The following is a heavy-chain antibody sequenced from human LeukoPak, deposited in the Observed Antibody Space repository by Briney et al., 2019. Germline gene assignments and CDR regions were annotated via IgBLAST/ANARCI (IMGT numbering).Heavy chain of an antibody. CDR1: GGSISSGSYY. CDR3: ATEPVHYYDSSGYYYGEDY. D-gene: IGHD3-22*01. J-gene: IGHJ4*02. V-gene: IGHV4-39*05. Sequence: SETPSLTCTASGGSISSGSYYWGWIRQPQGKGLEWIGSIYYSGSTYYNPSLKSRVTISVDTSKNRFSLKLSSVTAADTAVYYCATEPVHYYDSSGYYYGEDYWGQGTLVTVSS. CDR2: IYYSGST.